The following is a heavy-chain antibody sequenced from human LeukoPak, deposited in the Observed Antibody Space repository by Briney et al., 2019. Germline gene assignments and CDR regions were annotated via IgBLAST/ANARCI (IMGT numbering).Heavy chain of an antibody. Sequence: SETLSLTCAVYGGSFSGYYWSWIRQPPGKGLEWIGEINHSGSTNYYPSLKSRVTISVDTSKNQFSLKLSSVTAADTAVYYCAEDYGDRDYWGQGTLVTVSS. CDR2: INHSGST. CDR1: GGSFSGYY. J-gene: IGHJ4*02. D-gene: IGHD4-17*01. V-gene: IGHV4-34*01. CDR3: AEDYGDRDY.